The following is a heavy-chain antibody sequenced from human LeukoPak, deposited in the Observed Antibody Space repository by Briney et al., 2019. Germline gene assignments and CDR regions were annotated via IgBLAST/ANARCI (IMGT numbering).Heavy chain of an antibody. Sequence: PSETLSLTCTVSGGSISSYYWSWIRQPPGKGLEWIGYIYYSGSTNYNPSLKSRVTISVDTSKNQFSLKLSSVTAADTAVYYCARESGDYDYYYYYYMDVWGKGTTVTVSS. CDR2: IYYSGST. V-gene: IGHV4-59*01. J-gene: IGHJ6*03. CDR1: GGSISSYY. D-gene: IGHD4-17*01. CDR3: ARESGDYDYYYYYYMDV.